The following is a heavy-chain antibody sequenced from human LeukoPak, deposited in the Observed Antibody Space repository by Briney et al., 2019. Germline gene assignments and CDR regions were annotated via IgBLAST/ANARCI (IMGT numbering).Heavy chain of an antibody. CDR1: GYTFTGYY. CDR3: ARDHSNDFWSGAGPLYYMDV. Sequence: ASVKVSCKASGYTFTGYYMHWVRQAPGQGIEWMGWINPNSGGTNYAQKFQGRVTMTRDTSISTAYMELSRLRSDDTAVYYCARDHSNDFWSGAGPLYYMDVWGKGTTVTVSS. CDR2: INPNSGGT. D-gene: IGHD3-3*01. J-gene: IGHJ6*03. V-gene: IGHV1-2*02.